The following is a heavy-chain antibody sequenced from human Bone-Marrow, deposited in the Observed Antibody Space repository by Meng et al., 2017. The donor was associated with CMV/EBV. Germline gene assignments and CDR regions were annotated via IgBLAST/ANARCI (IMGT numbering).Heavy chain of an antibody. CDR1: GFTFSSYA. D-gene: IGHD6-6*01. CDR3: ASAYSSSSTSYFDY. J-gene: IGHJ4*02. CDR2: ISYDGSNK. V-gene: IGHV3-30-3*01. Sequence: GESLKISCAASGFTFSSYAMHLVRQAPGKGLEWVAVISYDGSNKYYADSVKGRFTISRDNSKNTLYLQMNSLRAEDTAVYYCASAYSSSSTSYFDYWGQGTLVTVSS.